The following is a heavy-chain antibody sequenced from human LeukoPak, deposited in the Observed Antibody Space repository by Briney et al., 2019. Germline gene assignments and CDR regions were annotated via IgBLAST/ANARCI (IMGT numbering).Heavy chain of an antibody. D-gene: IGHD3-16*01. CDR2: ISYDGSNE. J-gene: IGHJ4*02. Sequence: GGSLRLSCAASGFTFTNAWMSWVRQAPGKGLEWVSIISYDGSNEFYADSVKGRFTISRDNSKNTLFLQMNSLRTEDTAVYYCARDMRQAGDFDYWGQGTLVTVSS. CDR1: GFTFTNAW. V-gene: IGHV3-30*03. CDR3: ARDMRQAGDFDY.